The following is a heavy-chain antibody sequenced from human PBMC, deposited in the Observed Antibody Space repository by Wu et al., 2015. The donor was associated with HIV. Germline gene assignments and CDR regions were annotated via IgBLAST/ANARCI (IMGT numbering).Heavy chain of an antibody. CDR3: ARVPKTEYYYDTRGYYFDY. CDR2: ISSYTGDT. J-gene: IGHJ4*02. V-gene: IGHV1-18*01. CDR1: GYTFTNYG. D-gene: IGHD3-22*01. Sequence: QVQLLQSGSEMKKPGASVKVSCKTSGYTFTNYGISWVRQAPGQGLEWLGSISSYTGDTNYAQRLQGRVTMTTDTSTSTAYMELRTLRSDDTAVYYCARVPKTEYYYDTRGYYFDYWGQGTLVTVSS.